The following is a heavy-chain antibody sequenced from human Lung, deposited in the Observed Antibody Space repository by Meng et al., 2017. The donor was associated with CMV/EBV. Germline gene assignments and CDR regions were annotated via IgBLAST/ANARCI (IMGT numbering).Heavy chain of an antibody. Sequence: QITLKESGPTLVKPTQTLTLTCPFSGFSLSTSEVGVGWIRQPPGKALEWLAVIYWDDDKRYSPSLKSRLTITKDTSKNQVVLTLTNMDPVDTATYYCALFTGSWFDPWGQGTLVTVSS. CDR2: IYWDDDK. CDR1: GFSLSTSEVG. V-gene: IGHV2-5*02. J-gene: IGHJ5*02. D-gene: IGHD1-14*01. CDR3: ALFTGSWFDP.